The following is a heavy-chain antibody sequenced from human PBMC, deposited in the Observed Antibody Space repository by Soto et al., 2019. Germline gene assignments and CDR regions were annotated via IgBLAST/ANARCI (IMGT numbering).Heavy chain of an antibody. D-gene: IGHD3-10*01. J-gene: IGHJ4*02. V-gene: IGHV3-74*01. CDR3: AKKVNSGPGSQYFDY. CDR2: ISPDGSDV. CDR1: GFPFTNYW. Sequence: GGSLRLSCAASGFPFTNYWMSWVLQTPGKGLMWVSRISPDGSDVGYADSVEGRFTASRDNAKNTLYLQMNSLRAEDTAIYYCAKKVNSGPGSQYFDYWGQGTLVTVSS.